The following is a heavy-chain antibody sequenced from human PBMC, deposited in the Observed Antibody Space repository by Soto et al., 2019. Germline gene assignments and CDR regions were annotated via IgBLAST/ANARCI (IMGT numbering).Heavy chain of an antibody. D-gene: IGHD3-10*01. CDR3: MKAHESGDFLGMSV. J-gene: IGHJ6*02. V-gene: IGHV4-61*01. CDR1: GGSVSIGMKY. Sequence: PSEPLSLTSTVSGGSVSIGMKYWGWVRQPPGKALEFIGYMYKTGETLLNPSPKSRVTLSMETSKNQFSLTLSSVTAADTAVYLCMKAHESGDFLGMSVWGPGTTVTVSS. CDR2: MYKTGET.